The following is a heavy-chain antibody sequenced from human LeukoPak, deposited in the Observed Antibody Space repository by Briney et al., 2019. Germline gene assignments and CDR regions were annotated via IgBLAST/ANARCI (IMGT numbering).Heavy chain of an antibody. J-gene: IGHJ4*02. CDR1: GFTFSSYS. CDR3: AKMVARVFDY. D-gene: IGHD2-8*01. V-gene: IGHV3-48*01. CDR2: ISSSSSTI. Sequence: GGSLRLSCAASGFTFSSYSMNWVRQAPGKGLEWVSYISSSSSTIYYADSVKGRFTISRDNSKNTLYLQMNSLRAEDTAVYYCAKMVARVFDYWGQGTLVTVSS.